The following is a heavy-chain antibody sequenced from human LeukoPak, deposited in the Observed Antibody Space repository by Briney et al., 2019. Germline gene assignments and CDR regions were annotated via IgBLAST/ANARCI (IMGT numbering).Heavy chain of an antibody. J-gene: IGHJ5*02. CDR2: IIPIFGTA. D-gene: IGHD2-2*02. Sequence: SVKVSCKASGGTFSSYAISWVRPAPGQGLEWMGGIIPIFGTANYAQKFQGRVTITADESTSTAYMELSSLRSEDTAVYYCARDYCSSTSCYKFRVYNWFDPWGQGTLVTVSS. CDR3: ARDYCSSTSCYKFRVYNWFDP. V-gene: IGHV1-69*13. CDR1: GGTFSSYA.